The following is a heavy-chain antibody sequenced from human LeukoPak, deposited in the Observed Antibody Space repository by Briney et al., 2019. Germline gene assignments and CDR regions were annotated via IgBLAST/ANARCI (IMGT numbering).Heavy chain of an antibody. J-gene: IGHJ4*02. Sequence: GESLKISCKGSGYTFTRYCIAWVRQMPGKGLEWMGIIYPGDSDTRYSPSFQGQVTISADKSISAAYLQWSSLKASDTAMYYCARSSGYYGCFDYWGQGTLVTVSS. V-gene: IGHV5-51*01. CDR1: GYTFTRYC. CDR3: ARSSGYYGCFDY. CDR2: IYPGDSDT. D-gene: IGHD3-22*01.